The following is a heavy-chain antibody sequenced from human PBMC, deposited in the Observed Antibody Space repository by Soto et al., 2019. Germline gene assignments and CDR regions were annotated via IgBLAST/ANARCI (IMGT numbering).Heavy chain of an antibody. V-gene: IGHV3-23*01. D-gene: IGHD2-15*01. CDR1: GFTFKIYA. CDR3: AKGVVVAATPGFWFDT. J-gene: IGHJ5*02. Sequence: EVQLLESGGGLVQPGGSLRLSCAASGFTFKIYAMSWVRQAPGQGLEWVSGISGSGGSTYYADSVKGRFTISRDNSKNTLYLQMNSLRAEDTAVYYCAKGVVVAATPGFWFDTWGQGTLVTVSS. CDR2: ISGSGGST.